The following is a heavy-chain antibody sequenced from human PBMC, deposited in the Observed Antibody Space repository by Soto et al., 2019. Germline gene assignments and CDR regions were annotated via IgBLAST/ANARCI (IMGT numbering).Heavy chain of an antibody. D-gene: IGHD3-10*01. Sequence: EVQLLESGGDLVQPGGSLRLSCAASGFTFSTYAMSWVRQAPGKGLEWVSAISGSGSSRYYADSAKGRFTISRDNSKNTLFLQLNSLRAEDTAVYYCAKELLRLGESLERYFAYWGQGPLVTVSS. CDR3: AKELLRLGESLERYFAY. CDR1: GFTFSTYA. CDR2: ISGSGSSR. J-gene: IGHJ4*02. V-gene: IGHV3-23*01.